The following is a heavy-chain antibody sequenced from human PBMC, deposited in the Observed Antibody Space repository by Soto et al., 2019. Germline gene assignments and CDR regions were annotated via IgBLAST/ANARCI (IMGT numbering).Heavy chain of an antibody. Sequence: SETLSLTCTVSGGSISSYYWSWIRQPPGKGLEWIGYIYYSGSTNYNPSLKSRVTISVDTSKNQFSLKLSSVTAADTAVYYCARAHYDFWSGSPLYYFDYWGQGTLVTVSS. CDR2: IYYSGST. D-gene: IGHD3-3*01. J-gene: IGHJ4*02. V-gene: IGHV4-59*01. CDR3: ARAHYDFWSGSPLYYFDY. CDR1: GGSISSYY.